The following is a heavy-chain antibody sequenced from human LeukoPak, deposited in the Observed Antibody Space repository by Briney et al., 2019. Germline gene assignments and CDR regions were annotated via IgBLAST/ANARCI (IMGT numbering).Heavy chain of an antibody. V-gene: IGHV3-23*01. Sequence: GGSLRLSCAASGFTFSSYAMSWVRQAPGKGLEWVSAISGSGGSTYYADSVKGRFTISRDNPKNTLYLQMNSLRAEDTTVYYCAKVYDYGDFYFDYWGQGTLVTVSS. CDR1: GFTFSSYA. J-gene: IGHJ4*02. CDR3: AKVYDYGDFYFDY. CDR2: ISGSGGST. D-gene: IGHD4-17*01.